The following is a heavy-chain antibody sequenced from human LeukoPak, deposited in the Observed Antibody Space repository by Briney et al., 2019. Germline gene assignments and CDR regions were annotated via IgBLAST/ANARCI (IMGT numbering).Heavy chain of an antibody. CDR3: TRVNLSSDSNYDAFDI. D-gene: IGHD4-11*01. CDR2: VRSQSNNYAT. Sequence: PRGFLRLYSAASGFSFIGSPMHWVRQPSGKGLEWVGRVRSQSNNYATTYTATVKGRFTISRDDSKNTAYLQMNSLEIEDTAVYYCTRVNLSSDSNYDAFDIWGQGTLVTVSS. J-gene: IGHJ3*02. CDR1: GFSFIGSP. V-gene: IGHV3-73*01.